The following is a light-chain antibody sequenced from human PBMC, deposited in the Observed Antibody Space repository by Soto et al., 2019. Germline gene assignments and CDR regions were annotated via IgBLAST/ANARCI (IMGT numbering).Light chain of an antibody. Sequence: EIVLTQSPATLSLSPGERATLSCRASQSVSNYLAWYQQKPGQAPRLLIYDASNRATGIPARFSGSGSGTDFSLTISRLEPEDFAVYYCQQRINWPLLTFGGGTKVEIK. V-gene: IGKV3-11*01. CDR2: DAS. CDR3: QQRINWPLLT. J-gene: IGKJ4*01. CDR1: QSVSNY.